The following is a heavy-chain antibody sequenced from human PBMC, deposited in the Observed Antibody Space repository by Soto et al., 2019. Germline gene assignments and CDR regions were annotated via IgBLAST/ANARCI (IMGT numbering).Heavy chain of an antibody. J-gene: IGHJ4*02. CDR3: AKVGGGITMAFY. V-gene: IGHV3-23*01. Sequence: GSLRLSCAASGFTFSSYAMSWVRQAPGKGLEWVSAISGSGGSTYYADSVKGRFTISRDNSKNTLYLQMNSLRAEDTAVYYCAKVGGGITMAFYWGQGTLVTVSS. CDR2: ISGSGGST. CDR1: GFTFSSYA. D-gene: IGHD3-10*01.